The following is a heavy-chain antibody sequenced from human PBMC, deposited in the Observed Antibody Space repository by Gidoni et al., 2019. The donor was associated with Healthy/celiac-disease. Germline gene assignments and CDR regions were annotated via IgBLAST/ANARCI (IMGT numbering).Heavy chain of an antibody. CDR2: ISSSSSYI. Sequence: EVQLVESGGGLVKPGGSLRLSCAASGFTFSSYSMNWVRQAPRKGLEWVSSISSSSSYIYYADSVKGRFTISRDNAKNSLYLQMNSLRAEDTAVYYCARDMRDTAMVTDYWGQGTLVTVSS. CDR3: ARDMRDTAMVTDY. V-gene: IGHV3-21*01. D-gene: IGHD5-18*01. CDR1: GFTFSSYS. J-gene: IGHJ4*02.